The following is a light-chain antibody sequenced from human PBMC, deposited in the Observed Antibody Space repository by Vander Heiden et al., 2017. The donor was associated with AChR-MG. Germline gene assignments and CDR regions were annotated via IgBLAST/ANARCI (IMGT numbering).Light chain of an antibody. Sequence: QSALTQPPSASGSPGQPVTISCTGTSSDVGGYNYVSWYQQHPGKAPKLVMYEVMKRPSGVPDRFSASKSGTTASLTVSGLQAEDEAEDDCSSYAANKAVGVGGGTKLNVL. CDR3: SSYAANKAVG. V-gene: IGLV2-8*01. J-gene: IGLJ2*01. CDR2: EVM. CDR1: SSDVGGYNY.